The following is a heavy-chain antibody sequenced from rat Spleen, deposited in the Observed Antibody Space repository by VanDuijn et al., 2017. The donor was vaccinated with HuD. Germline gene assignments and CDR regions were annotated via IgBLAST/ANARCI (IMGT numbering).Heavy chain of an antibody. CDR1: GFSLTSYH. CDR3: AREGNYGVMDA. CDR2: MWNDGDT. D-gene: IGHD1-11*01. J-gene: IGHJ4*01. Sequence: QVQLKESGPGLVQPSQTLSLTCTVSGFSLTSYHVHWVRQPPGKGLEWMGIMWNDGDTSYNSALKSRLSISRDTSKSQVFLKMNSLQPEDTGTYYCAREGNYGVMDAWGQGASVTVSS. V-gene: IGHV2-32*01.